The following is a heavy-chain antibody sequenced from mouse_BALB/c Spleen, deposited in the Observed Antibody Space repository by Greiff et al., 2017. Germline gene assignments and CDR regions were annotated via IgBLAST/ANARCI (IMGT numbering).Heavy chain of an antibody. CDR1: GFAFSSYD. V-gene: IGHV5-12-1*01. D-gene: IGHD2-14*01. Sequence: EVQGVESGGGLVKPGGSLKLSCAASGFAFSSYDMSWVRQTPEKRLEWVAYISSGGGSTYYPDTVKGRFTISRDNAKNTLYLQMSSLKSEDTAMYYCARQEVRLFAYWGQGTLVTVSA. CDR3: ARQEVRLFAY. CDR2: ISSGGGST. J-gene: IGHJ3*01.